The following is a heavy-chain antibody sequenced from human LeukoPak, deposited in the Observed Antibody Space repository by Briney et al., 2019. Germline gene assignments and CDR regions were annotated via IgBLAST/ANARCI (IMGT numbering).Heavy chain of an antibody. CDR3: ARVDKANSAFDP. Sequence: SECLSLTCAVYGGSFSTYYWNWIRQPPGKGLEWIGQINPSGTTNYTPSLKSRVTLSVDTTKKQASLKLSSVTDADTAVYYCARVDKANSAFDPWGQGTLVT. CDR2: INPSGTT. CDR1: GGSFSTYY. V-gene: IGHV4-34*01. D-gene: IGHD5-18*01. J-gene: IGHJ5*02.